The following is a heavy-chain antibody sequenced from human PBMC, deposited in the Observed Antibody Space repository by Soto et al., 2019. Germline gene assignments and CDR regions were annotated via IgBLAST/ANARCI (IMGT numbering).Heavy chain of an antibody. J-gene: IGHJ6*02. CDR3: AKDRAVVVPVSTSYFHYYGLDV. D-gene: IGHD2-2*01. V-gene: IGHV3-9*01. CDR2: VGWNGGDI. Sequence: LRLSCAASGFTLDDYTMHWVRQAPGKGLEWVAGVGWNGGDIVYADSVKGRFTVSRDNTKNSLYLEMNSLRTEDTAIYYCAKDRAVVVPVSTSYFHYYGLDVWRQGTTVTVSS. CDR1: GFTLDDYT.